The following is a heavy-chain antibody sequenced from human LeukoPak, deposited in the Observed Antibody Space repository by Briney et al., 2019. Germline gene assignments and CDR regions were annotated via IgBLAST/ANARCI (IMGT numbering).Heavy chain of an antibody. J-gene: IGHJ4*02. Sequence: GGSLRLSCAASGFTFSSYAMHWVRQAPGKGLEWVAVISYDGSNKYYADSVKGRFTISRDNSKNTLYLQMNSLRAEDTAVHYCARGDYDSSGSQDYGGQGTLVTVS. D-gene: IGHD3-22*01. CDR2: ISYDGSNK. CDR3: ARGDYDSSGSQDY. V-gene: IGHV3-30-3*01. CDR1: GFTFSSYA.